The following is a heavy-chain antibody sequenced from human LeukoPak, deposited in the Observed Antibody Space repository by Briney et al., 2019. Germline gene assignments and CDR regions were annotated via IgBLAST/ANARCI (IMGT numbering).Heavy chain of an antibody. J-gene: IGHJ4*02. V-gene: IGHV3-7*01. CDR2: IKQDGSEK. D-gene: IGHD6-13*01. CDR1: GFTFSRYW. CDR3: ARSAGSSSWYEGYYFDY. Sequence: GGSLRLSCAASGFTFSRYWMSWVRQAPGKGLEWAANIKQDGSEKYYVDSVKGRFTISRDNAKNSLYLQMNSLRAEDTAVYYCARSAGSSSWYEGYYFDYWGQGTLVTVSS.